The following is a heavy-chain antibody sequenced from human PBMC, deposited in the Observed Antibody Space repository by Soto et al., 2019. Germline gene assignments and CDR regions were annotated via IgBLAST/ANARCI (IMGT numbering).Heavy chain of an antibody. CDR2: ISAHNGNT. Sequence: QVQLVQSGAEVKKPGASVKVSCKASGSTFSTYGISWVRQAPGQGLEWMGWISAHNGNTKYAQKFQGRVTLTTDTSTSTAYMELRNLRSDDTAVYYCAREAVTPDCFDPWGQGTLVTVSS. D-gene: IGHD4-17*01. CDR1: GSTFSTYG. J-gene: IGHJ5*02. CDR3: AREAVTPDCFDP. V-gene: IGHV1-18*01.